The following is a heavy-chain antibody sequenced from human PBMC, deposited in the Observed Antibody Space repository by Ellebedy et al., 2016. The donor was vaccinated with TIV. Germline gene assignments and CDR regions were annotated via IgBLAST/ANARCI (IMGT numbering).Heavy chain of an antibody. Sequence: AASVKVSCKASGYTFTSYYMHWVRQAPGQGLEWMGIIITSGGDTSSAQKFQGRITMTRDTSTSTFYMELSSLRSEDTAVYYCARRGVCSGSSCYYDYWGQGTLVTVSS. V-gene: IGHV1-46*01. J-gene: IGHJ4*02. D-gene: IGHD2-15*01. CDR2: IITSGGDT. CDR1: GYTFTSYY. CDR3: ARRGVCSGSSCYYDY.